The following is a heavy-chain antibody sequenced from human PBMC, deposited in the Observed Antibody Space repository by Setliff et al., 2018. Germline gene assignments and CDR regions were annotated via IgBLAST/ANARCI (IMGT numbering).Heavy chain of an antibody. V-gene: IGHV4-4*08. CDR1: DVSISGYY. Sequence: SETLSLTCTVSDVSISGYYWSWIRQPPGKGLEWIGYIHSSGRSNYNPSLKSRVTTSIDTSKNQFSLNLNSVTAADTAVYYCARHKVIKKEFIRLTWFDPWGQGTPVTVSS. CDR2: IHSSGRS. J-gene: IGHJ5*02. D-gene: IGHD3-10*01. CDR3: ARHKVIKKEFIRLTWFDP.